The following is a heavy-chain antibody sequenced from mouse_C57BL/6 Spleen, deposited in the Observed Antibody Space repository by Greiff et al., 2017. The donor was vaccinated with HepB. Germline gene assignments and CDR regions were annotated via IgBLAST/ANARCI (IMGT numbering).Heavy chain of an antibody. CDR2: IWTGGGT. D-gene: IGHD2-3*01. V-gene: IGHV2-9-1*01. J-gene: IGHJ4*01. CDR1: GFSLTSYA. CDR3: ARNSLYDGYSLYAMDY. Sequence: VMLVESGPGLVAPSQSLSITCTVSGFSLTSYAISWVRQPPGKGLEWLGVIWTGGGTNYNSALKSRLSISKDNSKSQVFLKMNSLQTDDTARYYCARNSLYDGYSLYAMDYWGQGTSVTVSS.